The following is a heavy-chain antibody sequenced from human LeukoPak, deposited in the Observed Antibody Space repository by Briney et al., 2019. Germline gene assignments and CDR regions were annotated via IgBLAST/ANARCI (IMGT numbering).Heavy chain of an antibody. V-gene: IGHV4-39*01. Sequence: PSETLSLTCSVSGGSITSSSYYWGWIPQSPEKGLEWIVSIHYTGRTDYNPSLKSRVTISVDTSENQVSLKVRSVTAADTAVYYCARIKEVRRGGPNWFDPWGQGTLVTVSS. D-gene: IGHD3-10*01. CDR2: IHYTGRT. CDR1: GGSITSSSYY. J-gene: IGHJ5*02. CDR3: ARIKEVRRGGPNWFDP.